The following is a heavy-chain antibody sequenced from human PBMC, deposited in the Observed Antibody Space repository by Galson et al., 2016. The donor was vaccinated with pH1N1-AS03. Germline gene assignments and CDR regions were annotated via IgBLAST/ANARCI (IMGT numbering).Heavy chain of an antibody. CDR1: GFTFSNLW. CDR3: GGRDGWINDY. J-gene: IGHJ4*02. Sequence: SLRLSCAASGFTFSNLWMHWVRQGPGKGLVWVARVNGDGSSTTYADSVKGRFTISRDNAKNTVYLQMISLRVEDTAFYYCGGRDGWINDYWGQGILVTVSS. D-gene: IGHD2-2*03. CDR2: VNGDGSST. V-gene: IGHV3-74*01.